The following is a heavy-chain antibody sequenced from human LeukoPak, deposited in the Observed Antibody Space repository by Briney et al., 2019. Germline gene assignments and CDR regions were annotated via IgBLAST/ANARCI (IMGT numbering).Heavy chain of an antibody. D-gene: IGHD3-3*01. CDR3: ARGGRIWSGFGKEKPPIC. J-gene: IGHJ4*02. Sequence: WASVKVSCKASGYTFTSYDINWVRQATGQGLEWMGWMNPNSGNTGYAQKFQGRVTMTRNTSISTAYMELSSLRSEDTAVYYCARGGRIWSGFGKEKPPICWGQGTLVTVSS. V-gene: IGHV1-8*01. CDR2: MNPNSGNT. CDR1: GYTFTSYD.